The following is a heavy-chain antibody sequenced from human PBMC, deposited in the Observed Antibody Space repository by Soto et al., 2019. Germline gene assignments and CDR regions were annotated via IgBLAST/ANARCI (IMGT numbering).Heavy chain of an antibody. V-gene: IGHV4-59*01. CDR2: IYYSGST. CDR3: ARAFSSGYYYYFDY. D-gene: IGHD3-22*01. CDR1: GGSISSYY. Sequence: SETLSLTCTVSGGSISSYYWSWIRQPPGKGLEWIGYIYYSGSTNYNPSLKSRVTISVDTSKNQFSLKLSSVTAADTAVYYCARAFSSGYYYYFDYWGQGTRVTVSS. J-gene: IGHJ4*02.